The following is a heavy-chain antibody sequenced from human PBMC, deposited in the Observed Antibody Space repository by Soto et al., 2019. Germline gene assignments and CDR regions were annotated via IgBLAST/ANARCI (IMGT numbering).Heavy chain of an antibody. CDR1: GGSVNSYY. D-gene: IGHD2-21*02. CDR2: IFYSGST. CDR3: ARVFPSYCGGDCSYFDS. J-gene: IGHJ4*02. Sequence: SETLSLTCTVSGGSVNSYYWSWIRQPPGKGLEWIGYIFYSGSTKSNPSLKSRVTMSVDMSKNQFSLRLTSVTAADTAVYYCARVFPSYCGGDCSYFDSWGQGTLVTVSS. V-gene: IGHV4-59*02.